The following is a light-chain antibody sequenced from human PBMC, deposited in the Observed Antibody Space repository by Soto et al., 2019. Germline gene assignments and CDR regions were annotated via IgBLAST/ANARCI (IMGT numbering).Light chain of an antibody. CDR2: DAS. CDR3: QQYSASPRT. Sequence: EIVLTQSPGTLSLSPGERATLSCRASQSVSSSYLAWYQQKPGQAPRLLIYDASNRATGIPARFSGSGSGTDFSLTISSLEPEDSAVYYCQQYSASPRTFGPGTKVDIK. CDR1: QSVSSSY. J-gene: IGKJ3*01. V-gene: IGKV3-20*01.